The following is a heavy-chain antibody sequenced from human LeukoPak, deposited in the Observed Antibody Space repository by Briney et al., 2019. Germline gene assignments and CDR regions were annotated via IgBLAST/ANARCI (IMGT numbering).Heavy chain of an antibody. CDR3: AKVGGDYDSSGYVT. Sequence: SLRLSCAAAGFTFDDYAMHWVRQAPGKGLEWGSGISWNSGSIGYADSVKGRFTISRDNAKNSLYLQMNSLRAEDTALYYCAKVGGDYDSSGYVTWGQGTLVTVSS. CDR2: ISWNSGSI. V-gene: IGHV3-9*01. D-gene: IGHD3-22*01. CDR1: GFTFDDYA. J-gene: IGHJ4*02.